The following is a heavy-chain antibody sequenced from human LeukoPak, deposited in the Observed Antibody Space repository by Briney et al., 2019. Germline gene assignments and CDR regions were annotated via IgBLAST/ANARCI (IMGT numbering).Heavy chain of an antibody. Sequence: GGSLRLSCAASGFTFSRHGMHWVRQAPGKGLEWVAFIRYDGSDKYYADSVKGRFTISRDNSENTLYLQMNSLKASDTAMYYCARHVSGSRRPVDYWGQGTLVTVSS. CDR2: IRYDGSDK. CDR1: GFTFSRHG. V-gene: IGHV3-30*02. J-gene: IGHJ4*02. D-gene: IGHD1-26*01. CDR3: ARHVSGSRRPVDY.